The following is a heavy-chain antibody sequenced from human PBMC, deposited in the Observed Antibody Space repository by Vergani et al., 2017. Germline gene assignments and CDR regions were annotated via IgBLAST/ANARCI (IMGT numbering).Heavy chain of an antibody. J-gene: IGHJ6*02. CDR2: IKSKTDGGTT. D-gene: IGHD2-15*01. V-gene: IGHV3-15*01. CDR1: GFTFSNAW. Sequence: VQLEESGGGVVKPGGSLRLSCAASGFTFSNAWMSWVRQAPGKGLEWVGRIKSKTDGGTTDYAAPVKGRFTISRDDSKNTLYLQMNSLKTEDTAVYYCTTGRGDCSGGSCYSDYYYYGMDVWGQGTTVTVSS. CDR3: TTGRGDCSGGSCYSDYYYYGMDV.